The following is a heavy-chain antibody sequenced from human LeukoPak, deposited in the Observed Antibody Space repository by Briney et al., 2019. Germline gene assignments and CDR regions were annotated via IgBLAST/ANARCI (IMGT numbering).Heavy chain of an antibody. CDR3: AKDRVPTAGLSRGPLDY. J-gene: IGHJ4*02. CDR2: ISYDGNYK. Sequence: GGSLRLSCAAAGFTFSNYGMHWVRQAPGKGLEVVAVISYDGNYKSYPDSVKGRFTISGDNSKNTLYLQMNSVRAEDTALYYCAKDRVPTAGLSRGPLDYWGQGTLVTVSS. D-gene: IGHD6-13*01. V-gene: IGHV3-30*18. CDR1: GFTFSNYG.